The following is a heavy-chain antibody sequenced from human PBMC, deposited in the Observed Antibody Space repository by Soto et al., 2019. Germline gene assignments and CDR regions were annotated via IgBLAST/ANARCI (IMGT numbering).Heavy chain of an antibody. CDR2: IIPIFGTA. Sequence: ASVKVSCKASGGTFSSYAISWVRQAPGQGLEWMGGIIPIFGTANYTQKFQGRVTITADKSTSTAYMELSSLRSEDTAVYYCASRGYSYGPFDYWGQGTLVTVSS. V-gene: IGHV1-69*06. D-gene: IGHD5-18*01. J-gene: IGHJ4*02. CDR3: ASRGYSYGPFDY. CDR1: GGTFSSYA.